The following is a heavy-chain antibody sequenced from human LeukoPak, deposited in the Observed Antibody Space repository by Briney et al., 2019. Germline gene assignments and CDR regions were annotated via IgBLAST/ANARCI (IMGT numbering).Heavy chain of an antibody. Sequence: SVKGSCKASAGTFSSYSIMRGRQAPGPRGWGVGGDIPIFGTANYAQKFQGRVTITTDESTSTAYMELSSLRSEDTAVYYCASNDRQYQLLHDAFDIWGQGTMVTVSS. CDR2: DIPIFGTA. J-gene: IGHJ3*02. D-gene: IGHD2-2*01. CDR1: AGTFSSYS. V-gene: IGHV1-69*05. CDR3: ASNDRQYQLLHDAFDI.